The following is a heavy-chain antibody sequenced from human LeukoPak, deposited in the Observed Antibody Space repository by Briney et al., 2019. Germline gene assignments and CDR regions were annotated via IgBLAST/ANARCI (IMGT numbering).Heavy chain of an antibody. D-gene: IGHD3-22*01. CDR2: INPNSGGT. J-gene: IGHJ3*02. V-gene: IGHV1-2*06. CDR3: ARERIGYYDSCGYAFDI. CDR1: GYTFTGYY. Sequence: ASVKVSCKASGYTFTGYYMHWVRQAPGQGLEWMGRINPNSGGTNYAQKFQGRVTMTRDTSISTAYMELSRLRSDDTAVYYCARERIGYYDSCGYAFDIWGQGTMVTVSS.